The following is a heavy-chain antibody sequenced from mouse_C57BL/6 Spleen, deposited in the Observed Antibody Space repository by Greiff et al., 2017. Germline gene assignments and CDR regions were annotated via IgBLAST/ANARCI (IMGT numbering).Heavy chain of an antibody. CDR3: ARGSPGDY. Sequence: QVQLKESGAELVRPGTSVKVSCKASGYAFTNYLIEWVKQRPGQGLEWIGVINPGSGGTNYNEKFKGKATLTADKSSSTAYMQLSSLTSEDSAVYFCARGSPGDYWGQGTTLTVSS. V-gene: IGHV1-54*01. J-gene: IGHJ2*01. CDR2: INPGSGGT. D-gene: IGHD4-1*01. CDR1: GYAFTNYL.